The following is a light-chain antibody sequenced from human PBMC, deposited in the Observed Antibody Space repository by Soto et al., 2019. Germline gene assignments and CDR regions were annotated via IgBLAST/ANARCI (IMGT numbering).Light chain of an antibody. J-gene: IGLJ2*01. Sequence: QLVLTQSPSASASLGASVKLTCTLSRGHSDYGIAWHQQQPDKGPRYLLKSNRDGSHNKGDGIPDRFSGSSSGAERYLIISSLQSDDEADYYCQTWDTVVVFGGGTKVTV. CDR1: RGHSDYG. V-gene: IGLV4-69*01. CDR3: QTWDTVVV. CDR2: SNRDGSH.